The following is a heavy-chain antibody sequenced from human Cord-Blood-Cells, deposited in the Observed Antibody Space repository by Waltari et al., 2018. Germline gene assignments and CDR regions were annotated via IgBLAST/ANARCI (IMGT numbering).Heavy chain of an antibody. V-gene: IGHV1-69*01. CDR1: GGTFSSYA. CDR2: IIPIFGTA. J-gene: IGHJ3*02. Sequence: QVQLVQSGAEVKKPGSSVKVSCKASGGTFSSYAISWVRQAPGQGLEWMGGIIPIFGTANCSQKFQGRVTITAEESTSTAYMELGSLRSEDTSVYYCARDHPTMVRGVIIPPWNAFDIWGQGTMVTVSS. D-gene: IGHD3-10*01. CDR3: ARDHPTMVRGVIIPPWNAFDI.